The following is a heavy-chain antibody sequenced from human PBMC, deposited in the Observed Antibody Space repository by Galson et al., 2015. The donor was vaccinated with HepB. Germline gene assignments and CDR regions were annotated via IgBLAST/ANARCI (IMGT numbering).Heavy chain of an antibody. D-gene: IGHD3-10*01. Sequence: QSGAEVKKPGESLKISCKGPGYSFTSYWISWVRQMPGKGLEWMGRIDPSDSYTNYSPSFQGHVTISADKSISTAYLQWSSLKASDTAMYYCARRGWFGGPSHLPDYYYGMDVWGQGTTVTVSS. CDR1: GYSFTSYW. CDR3: ARRGWFGGPSHLPDYYYGMDV. CDR2: IDPSDSYT. J-gene: IGHJ6*02. V-gene: IGHV5-10-1*01.